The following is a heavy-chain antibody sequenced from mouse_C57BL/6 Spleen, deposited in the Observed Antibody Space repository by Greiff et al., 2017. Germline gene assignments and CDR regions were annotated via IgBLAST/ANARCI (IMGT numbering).Heavy chain of an antibody. CDR3: ARLGQGAMDY. V-gene: IGHV1-64*01. D-gene: IGHD2-14*01. CDR1: GYTFTSYW. Sequence: QVQLQQPGAELVKPGASVKLSCKASGYTFTSYWMHWVKQRPGQGLEWIGRIHPNSGSTNYNEKFKSKATLTVDKSSSTAYMQLSSLTSEDSAVYYCARLGQGAMDYWGQGTSVTVSS. CDR2: IHPNSGST. J-gene: IGHJ4*01.